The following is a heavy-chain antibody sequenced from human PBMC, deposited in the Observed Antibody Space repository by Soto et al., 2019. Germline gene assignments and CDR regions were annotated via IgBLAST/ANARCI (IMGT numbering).Heavy chain of an antibody. Sequence: QVQLVQSGAEVKKPGSSVKVSCKASGGTFSSYAISWVRQAPGQGLEWMGGIIPIFGTANYAQKFQGRVTITADESTSTAYMELSSVRSEDTAVYYCASQMGVTGTYGHYYGMDVWGQGTTVTVSS. CDR2: IIPIFGTA. V-gene: IGHV1-69*12. J-gene: IGHJ6*02. D-gene: IGHD1-7*01. CDR1: GGTFSSYA. CDR3: ASQMGVTGTYGHYYGMDV.